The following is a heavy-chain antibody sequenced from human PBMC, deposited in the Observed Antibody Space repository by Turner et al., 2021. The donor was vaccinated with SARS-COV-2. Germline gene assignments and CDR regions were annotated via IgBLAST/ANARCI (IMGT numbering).Heavy chain of an antibody. CDR3: ARAPSYCSSTSCPPPFDY. CDR1: GFTFSTYA. J-gene: IGHJ4*02. Sequence: QVQLVESGGGVVQPGRSLRLSCAASGFTFSTYALHWVRQAPGKGLEWVAVISYDGSNENYADSVNVRFTISRDNSKNTLYLQMNSLRTEDTAVYYCARAPSYCSSTSCPPPFDYWGQGTLVTVSS. CDR2: ISYDGSNE. D-gene: IGHD2-2*01. V-gene: IGHV3-30-3*01.